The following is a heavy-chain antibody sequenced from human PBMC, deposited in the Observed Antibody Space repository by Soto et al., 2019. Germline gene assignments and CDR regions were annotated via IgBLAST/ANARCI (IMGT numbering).Heavy chain of an antibody. V-gene: IGHV1-8*01. CDR2: VNPNSGNT. CDR3: ASIRYSSSWYMRAAYYYGMDV. J-gene: IGHJ6*02. Sequence: GASVEVSCKASGYTFTSYDINWVRQATGQGLEWMGWVNPNSGNTGYAQKFQGRVTMTRNTSISTAYMELSSLRSEDTAVYYCASIRYSSSWYMRAAYYYGMDVWGQGTTVTVSS. D-gene: IGHD6-13*01. CDR1: GYTFTSYD.